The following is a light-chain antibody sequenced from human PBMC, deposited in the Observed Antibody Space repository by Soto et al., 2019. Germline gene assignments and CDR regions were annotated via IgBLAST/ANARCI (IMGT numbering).Light chain of an antibody. CDR1: QIVSSN. V-gene: IGKV3-15*01. Sequence: DIVMTQSPVTLSVSPGERATLSCRASQIVSSNLAWYQQKPGQAPRLLIXGASTRASGIPAKLSGSGSGTDFTLSIGSLQSEDFAIYYCQQYDNWPQRSTFGRGTKVDIK. CDR3: QQYDNWPQRST. CDR2: GAS. J-gene: IGKJ2*01.